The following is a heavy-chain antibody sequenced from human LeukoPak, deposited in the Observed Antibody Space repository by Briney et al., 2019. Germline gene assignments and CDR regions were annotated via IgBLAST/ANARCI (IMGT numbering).Heavy chain of an antibody. CDR1: GSTFDDYA. Sequence: PGGSLRLSCAASGSTFDDYAMHWVRQAPGQGLEWVSLISGDGGSTYYADSVKGRFTISRDNSKNSLYLQMSSLRTEDTALYYCAKVVGPDAFDIWGQGTMVTVSS. J-gene: IGHJ3*02. CDR3: AKVVGPDAFDI. V-gene: IGHV3-43*02. CDR2: ISGDGGST. D-gene: IGHD1-26*01.